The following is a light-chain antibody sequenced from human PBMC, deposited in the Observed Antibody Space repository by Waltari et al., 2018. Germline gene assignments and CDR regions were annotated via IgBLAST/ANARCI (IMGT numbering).Light chain of an antibody. V-gene: IGLV2-14*03. CDR2: GVS. Sequence: QSALTQPASVSGSPGQSITISCTGTDSDIVPYNYVSWYQQHPGRAPQLIIYGVSDRASGVSYRFSCLKSGHTGFLAHSWLPAEDEADYYCSSFTRSRTWLFRGGTKVTVL. CDR3: SSFTRSRTWL. J-gene: IGLJ3*02. CDR1: DSDIVPYNY.